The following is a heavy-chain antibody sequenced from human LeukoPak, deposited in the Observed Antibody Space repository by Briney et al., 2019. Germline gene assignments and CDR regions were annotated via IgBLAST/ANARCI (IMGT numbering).Heavy chain of an antibody. CDR1: GFTFSSYE. D-gene: IGHD5-12*01. J-gene: IGHJ4*02. Sequence: AGGSLRLSCAASGFTFSSYEMNWVRQAPGKGLEWVSYISGSGRTMSYADSVKGRFTISRDNAENSLYLQMNSLRVEDTAVYHCARGGLYGYDVFDYWGQGTLVTVSS. CDR3: ARGGLYGYDVFDY. CDR2: ISGSGRTM. V-gene: IGHV3-48*03.